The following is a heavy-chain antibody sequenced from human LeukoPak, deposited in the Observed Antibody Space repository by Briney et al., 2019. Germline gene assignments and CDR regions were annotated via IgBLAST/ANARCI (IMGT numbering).Heavy chain of an antibody. J-gene: IGHJ4*02. V-gene: IGHV1-69*13. CDR2: IIPIFGTA. Sequence: SVKVSCKASGGTFSSYAISWVRQAPGQGRAWMGGIIPIFGTANYAQKFQGRVTITADESTSTAYMELSSLRSEDTAVYYCARDATYQLLYAYYWGQGTLVTVSS. D-gene: IGHD2-2*02. CDR3: ARDATYQLLYAYY. CDR1: GGTFSSYA.